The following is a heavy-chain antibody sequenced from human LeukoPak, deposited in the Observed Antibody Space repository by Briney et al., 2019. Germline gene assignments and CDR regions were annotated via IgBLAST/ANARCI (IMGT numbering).Heavy chain of an antibody. V-gene: IGHV3-23*01. Sequence: GSLRLSCAASGFTFSSYAMSWVRQAPGKGLEWVSTISGSGSGGSTYYADSVKGRFTISRDNSKDTLYLQMNSLRAEDTAVYYCAKLLAVTNSYYFNYWGQGTLVTVSS. CDR2: ISGSGSGGST. D-gene: IGHD6-19*01. CDR3: AKLLAVTNSYYFNY. J-gene: IGHJ4*02. CDR1: GFTFSSYA.